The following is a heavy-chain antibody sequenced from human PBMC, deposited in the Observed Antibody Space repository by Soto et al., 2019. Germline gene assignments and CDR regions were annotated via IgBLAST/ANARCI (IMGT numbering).Heavy chain of an antibody. CDR1: VCSVISETHY. J-gene: IGHJ6*01. CDR3: ARFVRSCSGTNCYTREEV. D-gene: IGHD2-15*01. Sequence: SETLSLTCTFSVCSVISETHYLSLIRQRPWNRLEWIGFIYSSGSTNYNHSLKSRVTMSVDTSKNQFSLKLRSVIVADTAVYHCARFVRSCSGTNCYTREEVWGQRHTVTVSS. CDR2: IYSSGST. V-gene: IGHV4-61*01.